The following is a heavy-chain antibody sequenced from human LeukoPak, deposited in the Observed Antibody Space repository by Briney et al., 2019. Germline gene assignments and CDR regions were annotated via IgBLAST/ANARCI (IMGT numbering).Heavy chain of an antibody. Sequence: GGSLRLSCAASGFTFSSYAMSWVRQAPGKGLEWVSAISGSGGSTYYADSVKGRFTISRDNSKNTLYLQMNSLRAEDTAVYYCAKRAMVRGALVGYFDYWGQGTLVTVSS. CDR3: AKRAMVRGALVGYFDY. V-gene: IGHV3-23*01. J-gene: IGHJ4*02. CDR2: ISGSGGST. D-gene: IGHD3-10*01. CDR1: GFTFSSYA.